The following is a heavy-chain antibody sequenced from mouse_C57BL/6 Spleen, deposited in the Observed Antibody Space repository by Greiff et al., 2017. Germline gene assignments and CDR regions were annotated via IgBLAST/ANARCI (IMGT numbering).Heavy chain of an antibody. Sequence: QVQLQQSGAELVRPGASVKLSCKASGYTFTDYYINWVKQRPGQGLEWIARIYPGSGNTYYNEKFKGKATLTAEKSSSTAYMQLSSLTSEDSAVYFCARNEGLRRGGFDYWGQGTTLTVSS. D-gene: IGHD2-2*01. CDR1: GYTFTDYY. CDR2: IYPGSGNT. CDR3: ARNEGLRRGGFDY. J-gene: IGHJ2*01. V-gene: IGHV1-76*01.